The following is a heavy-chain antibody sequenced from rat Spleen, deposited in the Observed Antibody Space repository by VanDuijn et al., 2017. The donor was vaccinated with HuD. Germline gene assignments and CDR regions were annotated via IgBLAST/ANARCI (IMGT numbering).Heavy chain of an antibody. CDR1: GFTFSDYY. CDR3: ATELPPYGGYSPFDY. D-gene: IGHD1-11*01. V-gene: IGHV5-29*01. Sequence: EVQLVESDGGLVQPGRSLKLSCAASGFTFSDYYMAWVRQAPTKGLEWVATISYDGSSTYYRDSVKGRFTISRDNAKSTLYLQMDSLRSEDTATYYCATELPPYGGYSPFDYWGQGVMVTVSS. J-gene: IGHJ2*01. CDR2: ISYDGSST.